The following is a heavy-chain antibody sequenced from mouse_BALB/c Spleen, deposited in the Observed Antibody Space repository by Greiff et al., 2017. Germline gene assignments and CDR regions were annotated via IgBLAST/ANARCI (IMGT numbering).Heavy chain of an antibody. Sequence: EVQRVESGGGLVKPGGSLKLSCAASGFTFSSYAMSWVRQSPEKRLEWVAEISSGGSYTYYPDTVTGRFTISRDNAKNTLYLEMSSLRSEDTAMYYCARGGEDFDYWVQGTTLTVSS. V-gene: IGHV5-9-4*01. CDR2: ISSGGSYT. J-gene: IGHJ2*01. CDR1: GFTFSSYA. CDR3: ARGGEDFDY.